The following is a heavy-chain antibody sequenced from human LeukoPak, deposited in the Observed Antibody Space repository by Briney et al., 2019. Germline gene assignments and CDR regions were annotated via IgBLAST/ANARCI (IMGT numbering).Heavy chain of an antibody. D-gene: IGHD6-6*01. Sequence: GGSLRLSCAASGFTFSSYWMTWVRQAPGKGLEWVANINQDGSEKYYVDSMKGRFTISRDNAKNSVYLQVNSLRAEDTAVYYCARDRVWTVLYWGQGTLVSVSS. CDR2: INQDGSEK. CDR1: GFTFSSYW. CDR3: ARDRVWTVLY. J-gene: IGHJ4*02. V-gene: IGHV3-7*01.